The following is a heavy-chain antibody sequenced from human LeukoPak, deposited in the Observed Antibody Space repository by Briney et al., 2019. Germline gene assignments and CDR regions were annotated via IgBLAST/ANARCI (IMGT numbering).Heavy chain of an antibody. J-gene: IGHJ3*02. CDR1: GYTFTSYD. CDR3: ARDPGVGATTRDDAFDI. D-gene: IGHD1-26*01. Sequence: SVKVSCKASGYTFTSYDINWVRQATGQGLEWMGGIIPIFGTANYAQKFQGRVTITADKSTSTAYMELSSLRSEDTAVYYCARDPGVGATTRDDAFDIWGQGTMVTVSS. CDR2: IIPIFGTA. V-gene: IGHV1-69*06.